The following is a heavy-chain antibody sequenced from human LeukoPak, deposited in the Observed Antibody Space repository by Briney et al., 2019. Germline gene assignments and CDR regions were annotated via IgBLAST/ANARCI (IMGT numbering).Heavy chain of an antibody. CDR3: ARVLVAGDLIGFDY. Sequence: GGSLRLSCAASGFTFSSHGMHWVRQAPGKGLEWVALIWYDGSDKYYEDSVKGRFTISRDNSKNTLYLQMNSLRTEDTAVYYCARVLVAGDLIGFDYWGQGTLVTVSS. V-gene: IGHV3-33*01. CDR2: IWYDGSDK. J-gene: IGHJ4*02. D-gene: IGHD6-19*01. CDR1: GFTFSSHG.